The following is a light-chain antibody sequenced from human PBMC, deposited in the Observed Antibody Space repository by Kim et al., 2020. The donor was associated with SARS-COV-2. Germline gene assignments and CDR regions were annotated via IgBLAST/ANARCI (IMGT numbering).Light chain of an antibody. CDR3: QQYDNLPYT. J-gene: IGKJ2*01. CDR2: DAS. CDR1: HDIRNF. Sequence: DIQMTQSPSSLSASVGDRVTITCQASHDIRNFLNWYQQKPGQAPKLLIYDASTLQTGVPSRFTGSGSGTDFTLTISSLQSEDIAMYSCQQYDNLPYTFGQGTKLEIK. V-gene: IGKV1-33*01.